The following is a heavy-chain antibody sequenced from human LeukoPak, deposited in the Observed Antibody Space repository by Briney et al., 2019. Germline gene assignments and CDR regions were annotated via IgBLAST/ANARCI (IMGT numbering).Heavy chain of an antibody. CDR2: IYYSGST. CDR1: GGSISSGGYY. V-gene: IGHV4-31*11. J-gene: IGHJ4*02. D-gene: IGHD1-26*01. Sequence: KPSETLSLTCAVSGGSISSGGYYWSWIRQHPGKGLEWIGYIYYSGSTYYNPSLESRVTISVDTSKNQFSLKLSSVTAADTAVYYCARAVKPWYSGSPPGVFGFDYWGQGTLVTVSS. CDR3: ARAVKPWYSGSPPGVFGFDY.